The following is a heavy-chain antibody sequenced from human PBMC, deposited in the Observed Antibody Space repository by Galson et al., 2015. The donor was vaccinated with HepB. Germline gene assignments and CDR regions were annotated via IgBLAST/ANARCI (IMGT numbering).Heavy chain of an antibody. CDR3: ARSVWDSSGFLIDY. D-gene: IGHD3-22*01. Sequence: PALVKPTQTLTLTCTFSGFSLRTSGMCVSWIRQPPGKALEWLARIDWDDDKYYSTSLKTRLTISKDTSKNQVVLTMTNMDPVDTATYYCARSVWDSSGFLIDYWGQGTLVTVSS. J-gene: IGHJ4*02. CDR1: GFSLRTSGMC. CDR2: IDWDDDK. V-gene: IGHV2-70*11.